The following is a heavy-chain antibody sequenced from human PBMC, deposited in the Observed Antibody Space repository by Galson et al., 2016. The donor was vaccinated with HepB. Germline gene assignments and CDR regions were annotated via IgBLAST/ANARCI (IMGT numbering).Heavy chain of an antibody. D-gene: IGHD6-19*01. Sequence: SLRLSCAASGFRFDEYAIHWVRQAPGKGLEWVSGVRWSSGRLGYADSVKGRFTISRDHAKNSLYLQMNSLRAEDTALYYCVKDETSGYSSGWYYFDYWGPGTLVTVSS. V-gene: IGHV3-9*01. CDR2: VRWSSGRL. CDR1: GFRFDEYA. CDR3: VKDETSGYSSGWYYFDY. J-gene: IGHJ4*02.